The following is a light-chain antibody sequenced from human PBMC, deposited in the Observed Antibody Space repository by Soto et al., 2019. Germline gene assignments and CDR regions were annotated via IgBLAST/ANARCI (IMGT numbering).Light chain of an antibody. CDR1: QSVLYSSSSKNC. CDR2: WAS. CDR3: LQHGSSPYT. J-gene: IGKJ2*01. Sequence: DIVMTQSPDSLPVSLGERATINCKSSQSVLYSSSSKNCLVWNQHQPGQPPKVLIYWASTRGSGVPDRFSGSGYGTDFTLTISNLQAEDVAVYYCLQHGSSPYTFGQGTKLEI. V-gene: IGKV4-1*01.